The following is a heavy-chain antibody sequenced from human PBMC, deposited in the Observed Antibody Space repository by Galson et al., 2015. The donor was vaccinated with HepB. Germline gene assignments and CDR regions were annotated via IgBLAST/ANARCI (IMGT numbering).Heavy chain of an antibody. CDR3: ARLGFGEPTGMDV. CDR2: IIPIFGTA. J-gene: IGHJ6*02. V-gene: IGHV1-69*13. CDR1: GGPFSSYA. Sequence: VKVSCKASGGPFSSYAISWVRQAPGQGLEWMGGIIPIFGTANYAQKFQGRVTITADESTSTAYMELSSLRSEDTAMYYCARLGFGEPTGMDVWGQGTTVTVSS. D-gene: IGHD3-10*01.